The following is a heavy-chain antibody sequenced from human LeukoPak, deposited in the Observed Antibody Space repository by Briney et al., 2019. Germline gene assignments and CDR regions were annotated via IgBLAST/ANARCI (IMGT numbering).Heavy chain of an antibody. Sequence: SETLSLTCAVSGGSISSSNWWSWIRQPPGKGLEWIGSIYYSGTTYYNPSLKSRVTISVDTSKNQFSLKLSSVTAADTALYYCAKHYMGSSYNHGLDCWGQGTLVTVSS. CDR2: IYYSGTT. J-gene: IGHJ4*02. V-gene: IGHV4-39*01. CDR3: AKHYMGSSYNHGLDC. D-gene: IGHD3-10*01. CDR1: GGSISSSNW.